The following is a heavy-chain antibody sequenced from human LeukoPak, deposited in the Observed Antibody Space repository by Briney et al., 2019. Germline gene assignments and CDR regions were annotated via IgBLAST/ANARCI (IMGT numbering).Heavy chain of an antibody. CDR1: GYSISSGYY. CDR3: ARGEGYYDSSGNFDY. J-gene: IGHJ4*02. Sequence: KASETLSLTCTVSGYSISSGYYWGWIRQLPGKGLEWIGSIYHSGSTYYNPSLKSRVTISVDTSKNQFSLKLSSVTAADTAVYYCARGEGYYDSSGNFDYWGQGTLVTVSS. D-gene: IGHD3-22*01. CDR2: IYHSGST. V-gene: IGHV4-38-2*02.